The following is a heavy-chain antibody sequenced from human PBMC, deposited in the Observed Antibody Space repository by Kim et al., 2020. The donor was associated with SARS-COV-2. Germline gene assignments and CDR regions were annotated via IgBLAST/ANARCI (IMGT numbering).Heavy chain of an antibody. CDR3: ARAATTSWDIDY. CDR1: GFTFSSYG. V-gene: IGHV3-33*01. Sequence: GGSLRLSCAASGFTFSSYGMHWVRQAPGKGLQWVAAIWYDGTKKLYVDSVKGRFAVSRDNSKNTMYLQMNNLRVDDTAVYYCARAATTSWDIDYWGQGSLVTVSS. J-gene: IGHJ4*02. CDR2: IWYDGTKK. D-gene: IGHD2-2*01.